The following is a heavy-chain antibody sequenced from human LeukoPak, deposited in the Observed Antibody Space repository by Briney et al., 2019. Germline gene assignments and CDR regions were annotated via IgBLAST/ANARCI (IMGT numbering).Heavy chain of an antibody. CDR2: IYTSGNT. J-gene: IGHJ4*02. Sequence: SETLSLTCTVSGGSISSGSYYWSWIRQPAGKGLEWIGRIYTSGNTNYNPSLKSRVTISVDTSKNQFSLKLSSVTAADTAVYYCAREGYSSGWYGPSGYWGQGTLVTVSS. V-gene: IGHV4-61*02. CDR1: GGSISSGSYY. D-gene: IGHD6-19*01. CDR3: AREGYSSGWYGPSGY.